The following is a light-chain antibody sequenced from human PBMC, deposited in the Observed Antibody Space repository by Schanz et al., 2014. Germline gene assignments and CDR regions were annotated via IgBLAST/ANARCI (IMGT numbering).Light chain of an antibody. CDR2: EVS. V-gene: IGLV2-8*01. Sequence: QSALTQPPSASGSPGQSVTISCTGTSSDVGGYNYVSWYQQHPGKAPKLMIYEVSKRPSGVPDRFSGSKSGNTASLTISGLQAEDEADYYCCSYAGSYTLFGGGTKLTVL. CDR3: CSYAGSYTL. CDR1: SSDVGGYNY. J-gene: IGLJ2*01.